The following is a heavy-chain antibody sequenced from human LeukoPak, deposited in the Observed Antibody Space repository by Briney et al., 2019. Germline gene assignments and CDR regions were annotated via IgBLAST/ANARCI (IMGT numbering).Heavy chain of an antibody. CDR3: ARRAGAYSHPYDY. D-gene: IGHD4/OR15-4a*01. J-gene: IGHJ4*02. V-gene: IGHV4-39*07. CDR2: IYYSGST. Sequence: SETLSLTCTVSGGSISSSSYYWGWIRQPPGKGLEWIGSIYYSGSTYYNPSLKSRVTIPVDTSKNQFSLKLSSVTAADTAVYYCARRAGAYSHPYDYWGQGTLVTVSS. CDR1: GGSISSSSYY.